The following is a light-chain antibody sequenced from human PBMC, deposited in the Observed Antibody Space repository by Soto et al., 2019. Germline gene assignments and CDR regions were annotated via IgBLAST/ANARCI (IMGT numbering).Light chain of an antibody. CDR2: DAS. CDR1: QTVTYW. Sequence: DIQMTQSPPTLSAPVGDRVTITCRASQTVTYWLAWYQQKPGKAPKLLIYDASSLEGGVPSRFSGGGSGTEFTLIISSLQPDDFATYYCQQYNNYPYTFGQGTKLEIK. V-gene: IGKV1-5*01. J-gene: IGKJ2*01. CDR3: QQYNNYPYT.